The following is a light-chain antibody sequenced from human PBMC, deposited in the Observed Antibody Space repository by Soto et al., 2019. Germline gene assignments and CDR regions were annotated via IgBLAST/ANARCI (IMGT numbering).Light chain of an antibody. CDR2: GAS. CDR1: QSISSSY. Sequence: EIVLTQSPGTLSLSPGERATLSCRISQSISSSYLAWYQQKPGQAPRLLIYGASSRATGISDRFSGSGSGTDFTLTISRLAPEDFAKYYCQHYGSTLWTFGQGTKVDI. V-gene: IGKV3-20*01. J-gene: IGKJ1*01. CDR3: QHYGSTLWT.